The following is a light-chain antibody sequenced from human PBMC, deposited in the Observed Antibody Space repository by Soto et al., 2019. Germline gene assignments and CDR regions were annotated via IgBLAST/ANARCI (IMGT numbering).Light chain of an antibody. CDR3: QQYDNLPLT. V-gene: IGKV1-33*01. Sequence: DIQMTQSPSSLSASVGDRVTITCQACQVIKNYLNWYQQKSGKAPKLLIYDASDLETGVPSRFSGSGSGTDFTFTINSLQPEDIATYYCQQYDNLPLTFRGGTKVEIK. CDR2: DAS. J-gene: IGKJ4*01. CDR1: QVIKNY.